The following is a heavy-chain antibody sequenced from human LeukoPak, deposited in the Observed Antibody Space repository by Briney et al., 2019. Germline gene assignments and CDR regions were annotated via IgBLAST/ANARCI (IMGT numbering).Heavy chain of an antibody. Sequence: GGSLRLSCAASGFTFSSYAMTWVRQAPGKGLEWVSSISSSSSYIYYADSVKGRFTISRDNAKNSLYLRMNSLRAEDTAVYYCARAYSSGWYVGFHYYYGMDVWGQGTTVTVSS. CDR3: ARAYSSGWYVGFHYYYGMDV. J-gene: IGHJ6*02. CDR2: ISSSSSYI. CDR1: GFTFSSYA. V-gene: IGHV3-21*01. D-gene: IGHD6-19*01.